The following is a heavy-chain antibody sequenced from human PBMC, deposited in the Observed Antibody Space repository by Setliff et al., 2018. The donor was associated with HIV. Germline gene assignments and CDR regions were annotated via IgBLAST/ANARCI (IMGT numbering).Heavy chain of an antibody. V-gene: IGHV4-39*01. CDR3: ASRVYYYDSSGYLREEGFDP. Sequence: LSLTCSVSGGSINDERYYWSWIRQPPGKGLEWTGSIYQSGRTYYNPSLKSRLTMSVDTSKNQFSLKLSSVTAADAAVYYCASRVYYYDSSGYLREEGFDPWGQGTLVTVSS. J-gene: IGHJ5*02. CDR2: IYQSGRT. D-gene: IGHD3-22*01. CDR1: GGSINDERYY.